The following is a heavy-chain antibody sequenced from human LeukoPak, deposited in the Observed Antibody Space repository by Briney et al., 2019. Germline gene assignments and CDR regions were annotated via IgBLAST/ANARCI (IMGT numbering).Heavy chain of an antibody. Sequence: GGSLRLSCAASGFTFSSYWMSWVRQAPGKGLEWVANIKQDGNEKYYVDSVKGRFTISRDNAKNSLYLQTNSLRAEDTAVYYCASWLCSGGSCPRVGDVWGKGTTVTVSS. D-gene: IGHD2-15*01. CDR3: ASWLCSGGSCPRVGDV. CDR2: IKQDGNEK. CDR1: GFTFSSYW. J-gene: IGHJ6*04. V-gene: IGHV3-7*01.